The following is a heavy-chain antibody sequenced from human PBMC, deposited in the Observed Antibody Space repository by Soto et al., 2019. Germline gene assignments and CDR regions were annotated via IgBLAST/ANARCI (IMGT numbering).Heavy chain of an antibody. J-gene: IGHJ3*02. CDR3: ARGDWERQWLVPTDAFDI. V-gene: IGHV1-69*01. Sequence: QVQLVQSGAEVKKPGSSVKVSCKASGGTFSSYAISWVRQAPGQGLEWMGGIIPIFGTANYAQKFQGRVTITADESTSTAYMELSSLRSEDTAVYYCARGDWERQWLVPTDAFDIWGQGTMVTVSS. D-gene: IGHD6-19*01. CDR1: GGTFSSYA. CDR2: IIPIFGTA.